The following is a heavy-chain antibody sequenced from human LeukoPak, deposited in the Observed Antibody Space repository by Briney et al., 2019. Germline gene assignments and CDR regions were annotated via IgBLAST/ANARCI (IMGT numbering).Heavy chain of an antibody. J-gene: IGHJ4*02. D-gene: IGHD3-22*01. CDR2: IRSKAYGGTT. CDR3: TREAYYDSSGYFDY. CDR1: GSTFGDYA. Sequence: GGSLRLSCTASGSTFGDYAMSWFRQAPGKGLEGVGFIRSKAYGGTTEYAASVKGRFTISRDDSKSIAYLQMNSLKTEDTAVYYCTREAYYDSSGYFDYWGQGTLVTVSS. V-gene: IGHV3-49*03.